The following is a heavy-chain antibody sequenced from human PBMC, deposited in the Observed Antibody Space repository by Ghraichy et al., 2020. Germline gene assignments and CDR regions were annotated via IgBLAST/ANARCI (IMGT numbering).Heavy chain of an antibody. CDR1: GFTFTTYS. V-gene: IGHV3-21*01. CDR3: ARSVSLHYYYFGLDV. D-gene: IGHD5/OR15-5a*01. CDR2: IGSNSGYI. Sequence: GESLNISCATSGFTFTTYSMTWVRQAPGKGLEWVSSIGSNSGYIYYADSVKGRFTISRDNAKNSLFLQMNSLRAEDTAVYYCARSVSLHYYYFGLDVWGHGTTVTVSS. J-gene: IGHJ6*02.